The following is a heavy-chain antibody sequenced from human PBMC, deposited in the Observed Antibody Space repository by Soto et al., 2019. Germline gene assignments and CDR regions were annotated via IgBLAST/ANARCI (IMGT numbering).Heavy chain of an antibody. CDR1: GGSISSYY. D-gene: IGHD6-19*01. V-gene: IGHV4-59*08. J-gene: IGHJ4*02. Sequence: PSETLSLTCTVSGGSISSYYWSWIRQPPGKGLEWIGYIYYSGSTNYNPSLKSRVTISVDTSKNQFSLKLSSVTAADTAVYYCARQGLHSSGWYAGLDYWGQGTLVTAPQ. CDR2: IYYSGST. CDR3: ARQGLHSSGWYAGLDY.